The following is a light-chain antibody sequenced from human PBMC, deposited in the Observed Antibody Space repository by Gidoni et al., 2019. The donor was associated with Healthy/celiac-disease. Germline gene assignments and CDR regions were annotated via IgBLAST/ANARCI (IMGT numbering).Light chain of an antibody. CDR2: DAS. J-gene: IGKJ1*01. V-gene: IGKV3-11*01. CDR1: QSVSSY. CDR3: QQRSNWPWT. Sequence: EIALTQSPATLPLYPGERATLSCRASQSVSSYLAWYQQKPGQAPRLLIYDASNRATGNPARFSGSGSGTDFTLTISSLEPEYFAVYYCQQRSNWPWTFGQGTKVEIK.